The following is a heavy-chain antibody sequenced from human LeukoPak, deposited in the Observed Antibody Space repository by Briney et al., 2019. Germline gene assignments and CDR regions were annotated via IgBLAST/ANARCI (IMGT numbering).Heavy chain of an antibody. J-gene: IGHJ3*01. Sequence: GASLQISCKGSGYNFTSHWIGWVRPMPGKGLEWMGIIYPGDSDSRQSPSLRGQVTISADKSINTAYLQWNSLKASDTAMYYCARGHHVVVATATWASDAFDLWGQGTMVTVSS. V-gene: IGHV5-51*01. CDR3: ARGHHVVVATATWASDAFDL. CDR1: GYNFTSHW. CDR2: IYPGDSDS. D-gene: IGHD2-21*02.